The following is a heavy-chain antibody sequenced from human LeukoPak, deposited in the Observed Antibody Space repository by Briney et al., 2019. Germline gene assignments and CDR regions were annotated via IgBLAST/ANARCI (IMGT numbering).Heavy chain of an antibody. V-gene: IGHV3-21*01. J-gene: IGHJ6*04. Sequence: GGSLRLSCAASGFAFSTYTMNWVRQAPGKELEWVSSISSRSTRIYYADSVKGRFIISRDNAKNSLYLQMNSLRAEDTALYYCTRAKPGEHSYYDMDVWGKGTTVTVSS. CDR1: GFAFSTYT. CDR3: TRAKPGEHSYYDMDV. D-gene: IGHD2-21*01. CDR2: ISSRSTRI.